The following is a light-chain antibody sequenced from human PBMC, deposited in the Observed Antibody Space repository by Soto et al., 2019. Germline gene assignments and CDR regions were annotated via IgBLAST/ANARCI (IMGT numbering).Light chain of an antibody. CDR2: DAS. CDR3: QQRGSWPQLS. J-gene: IGKJ4*01. V-gene: IGKV3-11*02. CDR1: QSVDSS. Sequence: DIVLTQSPATLSLSPGERTTLSCRASQSVDSSFAWFQQKPGQAPRLLLYDASNRATGMPDRCSGSGSGRVCTRTISSLESEDFAGDYCQQRGSWPQLSFGGGTKVVI.